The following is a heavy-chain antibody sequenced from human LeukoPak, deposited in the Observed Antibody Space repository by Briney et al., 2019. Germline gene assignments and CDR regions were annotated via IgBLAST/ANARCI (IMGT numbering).Heavy chain of an antibody. V-gene: IGHV4-34*01. CDR3: ARVQEYYDSSGYYKYYYYYMDV. CDR2: INHSGST. Sequence: PSETLSLTCAVYGGSFSGYYWSWIRQPPGKGLEWIGEINHSGSTNYNPSLKSRVTISVDTSKNQFSLKLSSVTAADTAVYYCARVQEYYDSSGYYKYYYYYMDVWGKGTTVTVSS. J-gene: IGHJ6*03. CDR1: GGSFSGYY. D-gene: IGHD3-22*01.